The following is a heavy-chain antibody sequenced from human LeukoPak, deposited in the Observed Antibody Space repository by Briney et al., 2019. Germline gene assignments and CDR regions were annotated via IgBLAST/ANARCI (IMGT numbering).Heavy chain of an antibody. D-gene: IGHD4-23*01. CDR3: ARGRIRVVTLDY. CDR2: INHSGST. J-gene: IGHJ4*02. V-gene: IGHV4-34*01. Sequence: SETLSLTCAVYGASFSGYYRSWIRQPPGKGLEWIGEINHSGSTNYNPSLKSRVTISVDTSKNQFSLKLSSVTAADTAVYYCARGRIRVVTLDYWGQGTLVTVSS. CDR1: GASFSGYY.